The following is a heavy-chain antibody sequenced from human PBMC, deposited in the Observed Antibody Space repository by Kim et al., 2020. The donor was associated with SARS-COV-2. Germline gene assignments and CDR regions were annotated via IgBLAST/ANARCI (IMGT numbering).Heavy chain of an antibody. CDR3: VRDPAN. CDR1: GFSFSDYY. V-gene: IGHV3-11*01. J-gene: IGHJ4*02. CDR2: INSDGTSI. Sequence: GGSLRLSCAASGFSFSDYYMRWIRQAPGKGLEWIAYINSDGTSIKYADSVNGRFAISRDNSKKSLSLQMNSLTPEDTAVYYCVRDPANWGQGTLVTVSS.